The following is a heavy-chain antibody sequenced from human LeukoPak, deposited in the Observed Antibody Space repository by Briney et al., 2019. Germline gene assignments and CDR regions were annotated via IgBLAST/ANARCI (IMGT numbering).Heavy chain of an antibody. D-gene: IGHD5-12*01. CDR1: GGTFTDYS. J-gene: IGHJ5*02. CDR3: VRSGYYYDWFDP. CDR2: IIPILNQA. V-gene: IGHV1-69*02. Sequence: ASVTVSCKAPGGTFTDYSISWVRQAPGQGLEWMGRIIPILNQANYAQKFQGRVTFTADKSATTASMELSSLKSEDTAVYCCVRSGYYYDWFDPWGQGTLVTVSS.